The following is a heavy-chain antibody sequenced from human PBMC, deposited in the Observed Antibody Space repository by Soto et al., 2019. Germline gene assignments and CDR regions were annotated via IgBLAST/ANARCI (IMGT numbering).Heavy chain of an antibody. CDR3: ARDRSTPIAVAGTSAFDI. Sequence: ASVKVSCKASGYTFTSYGISWVRQAPGQGLEWMGWISAYNGNTNYAQKLQGGVTMTTDTSTSTAYMELRSLRSDDTAVYYCARDRSTPIAVAGTSAFDIWGQGTMVTVSS. CDR1: GYTFTSYG. D-gene: IGHD6-19*01. J-gene: IGHJ3*02. V-gene: IGHV1-18*01. CDR2: ISAYNGNT.